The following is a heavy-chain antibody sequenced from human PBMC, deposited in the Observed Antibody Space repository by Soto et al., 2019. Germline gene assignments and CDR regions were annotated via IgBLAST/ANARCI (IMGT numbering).Heavy chain of an antibody. CDR1: GYTFTSYS. J-gene: IGHJ5*02. CDR2: ISAYYGNT. D-gene: IGHD5-12*01. Sequence: QVQLVQSGAEVKKPGASVKVACKSSGYTFTSYSVNWVRQAPGQGLEWMGSISAYYGNTDYAPRFQGRVTMTTDTSTSTAYMELRSLRSDDTATYFCAHIDGYTGTEAWDQGSLVIVSS. CDR3: AHIDGYTGTEA. V-gene: IGHV1-18*04.